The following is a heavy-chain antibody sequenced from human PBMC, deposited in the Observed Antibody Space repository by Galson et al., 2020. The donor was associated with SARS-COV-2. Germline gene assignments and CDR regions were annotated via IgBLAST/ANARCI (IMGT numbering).Heavy chain of an antibody. CDR1: GFTFSTYW. J-gene: IGHJ4*02. D-gene: IGHD7-27*01. Sequence: GGSLSLSCAASGFTFSTYWMHWVRQAPGKGLVWVSRIYSEGSSTSYPDSVKGRFTISGDNAKNTLYLQMNSLRAEDTAVYYCARGDMGNDYFDYWGQGTLVTVSS. CDR3: ARGDMGNDYFDY. V-gene: IGHV3-74*01. CDR2: IYSEGSST.